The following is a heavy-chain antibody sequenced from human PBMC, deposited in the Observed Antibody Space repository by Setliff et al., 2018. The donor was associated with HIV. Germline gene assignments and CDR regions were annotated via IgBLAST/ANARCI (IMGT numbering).Heavy chain of an antibody. CDR3: ARHRYSSSINWFDP. V-gene: IGHV4-39*01. D-gene: IGHD6-13*01. CDR2: IYYSGTT. J-gene: IGHJ5*02. CDR1: GFSFRNSFYN. Sequence: SETLSLTCNVSGFSFRNSFYNWGWIRQPPGKGLEWIGTIYYSGTTYYNPSLKSRVTMSIDTSQKQFSLKLTSVTATDTAVCYCARHRYSSSINWFDPWGQGTLVTVSS.